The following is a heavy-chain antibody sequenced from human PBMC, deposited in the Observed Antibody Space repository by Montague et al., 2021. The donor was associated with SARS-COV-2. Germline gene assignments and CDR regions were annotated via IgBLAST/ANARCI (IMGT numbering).Heavy chain of an antibody. CDR2: IYSSGGT. D-gene: IGHD3-9*01. J-gene: IGHJ4*02. Sequence: SETLSLTCAVSGGSISHYYWSWIRQPPGKGLEWIGYIYSSGGTNYNPPLKSRVTLSLDAAKNHFSLRLSSVTAADTAVYYCARRTDILTGYCDYWGQGTLVTVSS. CDR3: ARRTDILTGYCDY. V-gene: IGHV4-59*01. CDR1: GGSISHYY.